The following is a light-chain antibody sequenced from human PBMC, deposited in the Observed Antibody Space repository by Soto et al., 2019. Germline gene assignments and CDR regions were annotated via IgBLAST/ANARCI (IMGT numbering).Light chain of an antibody. CDR2: SYN. Sequence: QSVLTQPPSASATPGKRVTTSSSCTNSTSGSNFVYWYQHLLGTTPKLIVCSYNQRPSGVPDRFSGSKSGSSASLAISGLRSEDEADYYCATWDDILSGWVFGGWTKLTVL. V-gene: IGLV1-47*02. CDR1: NSTSGSNF. CDR3: ATWDDILSGWV. J-gene: IGLJ3*02.